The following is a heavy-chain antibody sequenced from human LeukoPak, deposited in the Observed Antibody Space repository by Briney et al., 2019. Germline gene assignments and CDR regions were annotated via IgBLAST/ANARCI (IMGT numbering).Heavy chain of an antibody. CDR1: GFTFSNYH. Sequence: PGGSLRLSCAASGFTFSNYHMNWVRQAPGKGLEWVSYISSSSSTIYYADSVKGRFTISRDNAKNSLYLQMNSLRVEDTAVYYCAYWAGTADGFNGPFDFWGPGTLVTVSS. CDR2: ISSSSSTI. CDR3: AYWAGTADGFNGPFDF. V-gene: IGHV3-48*01. D-gene: IGHD6-13*01. J-gene: IGHJ4*02.